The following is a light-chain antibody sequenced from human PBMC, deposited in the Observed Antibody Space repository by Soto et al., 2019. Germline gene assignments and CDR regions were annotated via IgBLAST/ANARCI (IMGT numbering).Light chain of an antibody. CDR2: AAS. V-gene: IGKV1-27*01. Sequence: DIQMTQSPSSLSASVGDRVTITCRASQGISNYLAWYQQKPGKVPKLLIYAASTLQSGVPFRFSGSGSGTDFTLTLSSLQPEDVATYYCQKYNSAPIFTFGPGTKVDIE. CDR3: QKYNSAPIFT. CDR1: QGISNY. J-gene: IGKJ3*01.